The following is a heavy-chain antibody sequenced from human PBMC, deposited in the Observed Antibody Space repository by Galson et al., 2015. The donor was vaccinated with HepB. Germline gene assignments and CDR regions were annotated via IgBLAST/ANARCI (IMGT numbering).Heavy chain of an antibody. V-gene: IGHV4-4*07. J-gene: IGHJ6*02. D-gene: IGHD3-10*01. CDR2: IYTSGST. CDR1: GGSISSYY. Sequence: ETLSLTCTVSGGSISSYYWSWIRQPAGKGLEWIGRIYTSGSTNYNPSLKSRVTMSVDTSKNQFSLELSSVTAADTAVYYCARDPYGSESYLKSAMDVWGQGTTVTVPS. CDR3: ARDPYGSESYLKSAMDV.